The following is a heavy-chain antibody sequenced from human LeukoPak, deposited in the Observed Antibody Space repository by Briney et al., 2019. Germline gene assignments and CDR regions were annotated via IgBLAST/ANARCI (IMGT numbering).Heavy chain of an antibody. V-gene: IGHV1-18*04. CDR3: ARGDYYYYYYYMDV. J-gene: IGHJ6*03. CDR2: ISAYNGNT. Sequence: EASVKVSCEASGNTFTGYYMHWVRQAPGQGLEWMGWISAYNGNTNYAQKLQGRVTMTTDTSTSTAYMELRSLRSDDTAVYYCARGDYYYYYYYMDVWGKGTTVTVSS. CDR1: GNTFTGYY.